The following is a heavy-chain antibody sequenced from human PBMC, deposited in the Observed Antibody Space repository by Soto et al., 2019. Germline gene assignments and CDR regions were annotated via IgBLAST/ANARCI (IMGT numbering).Heavy chain of an antibody. CDR2: ISYDGSNK. CDR1: GFTFSSYA. J-gene: IGHJ4*02. Sequence: QVQLVESGGGVVQPGRSLRLSCAASGFTFSSYAMHWVRQAPGKGLEWVAVISYDGSNKYYADSVKGRFTISRDNSKNTLYLQMNSLRAEDTAVYYCAREVFRVLRAGHFDYWGQGTLVTVSS. D-gene: IGHD3-10*01. V-gene: IGHV3-30-3*01. CDR3: AREVFRVLRAGHFDY.